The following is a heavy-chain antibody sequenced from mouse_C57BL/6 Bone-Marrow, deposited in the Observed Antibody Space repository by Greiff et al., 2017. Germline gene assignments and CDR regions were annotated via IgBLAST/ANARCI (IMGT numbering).Heavy chain of an antibody. CDR1: GFNIKDDY. D-gene: IGHD1-1*02. V-gene: IGHV14-4*01. CDR3: SSFVGNSFDF. J-gene: IGHJ2*01. CDR2: IDPEIGDT. Sequence: VQLKQSGAELVRPGASVKLSCTASGFNIKDDYIHWVKQRPEQGLEWIGWIDPEIGDTEYASKFQGKATITSYTSSNTAYLQLSSLTSEDTAVYYCSSFVGNSFDFWGQGTPLTVAS.